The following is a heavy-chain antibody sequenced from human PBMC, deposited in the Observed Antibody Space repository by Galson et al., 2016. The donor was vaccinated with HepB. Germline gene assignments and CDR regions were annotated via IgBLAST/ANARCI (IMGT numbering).Heavy chain of an antibody. J-gene: IGHJ3*02. CDR3: ALYDSSGYIPRDALDI. Sequence: TLSLTCTVSGGSISSGDYYWSWVRQPPGKGLEWIGYIYHTGRTNYNPSLKSRVSMSADTSKNQISLKLSSVTAADTAVYYCALYDSSGYIPRDALDIWGQGTMVTVSS. D-gene: IGHD3-22*01. CDR1: GGSISSGDYY. V-gene: IGHV4-30-4*01. CDR2: IYHTGRT.